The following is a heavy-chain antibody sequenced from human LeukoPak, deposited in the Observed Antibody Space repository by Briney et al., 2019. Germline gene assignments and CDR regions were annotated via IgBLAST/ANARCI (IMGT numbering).Heavy chain of an antibody. J-gene: IGHJ3*02. D-gene: IGHD6-13*01. CDR2: IIPIFGTA. V-gene: IGHV1-69*13. Sequence: ASVKVSCKASRGTFSSYAISWVRQAPGQGLEWMGGIIPIFGTANYAQKFQGRVTITADESTSTAHIALGSLRSEDTGVYSCARPRYSSSWNAFDIRGQGTMVTVSS. CDR3: ARPRYSSSWNAFDI. CDR1: RGTFSSYA.